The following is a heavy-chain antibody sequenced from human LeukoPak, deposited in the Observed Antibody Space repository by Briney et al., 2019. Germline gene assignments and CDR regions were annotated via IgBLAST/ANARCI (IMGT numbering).Heavy chain of an antibody. V-gene: IGHV3-48*04. J-gene: IGHJ4*02. CDR2: INSKSDTI. D-gene: IGHD2-15*01. Sequence: GGSLRLSCAASGFTFSRYSMNWVRQAPGKGLEWVSYINSKSDTIYYADSVKGRFTISRDNAKNSVYLQINSLRAEDTAVYYCALGAYCSGGSCYSFDYWGQGTLVTVSS. CDR1: GFTFSRYS. CDR3: ALGAYCSGGSCYSFDY.